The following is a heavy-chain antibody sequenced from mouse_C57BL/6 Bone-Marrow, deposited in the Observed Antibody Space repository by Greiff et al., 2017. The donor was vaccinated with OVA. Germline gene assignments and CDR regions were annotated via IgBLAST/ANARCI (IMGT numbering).Heavy chain of an antibody. CDR2: IHPNSGST. CDR1: GYTFTSYW. J-gene: IGHJ3*01. Sequence: QVQLQQPGAELVKPGASVKLSCKASGYTFTSYWMHWVKQRPGQGIEWIGMIHPNSGSTNYNEKFKSKATLTVDKSSSTAYMQLSSLTSEDSAVYYCARSLYDWFAYWGQGTLVTVSA. D-gene: IGHD2-12*01. CDR3: ARSLYDWFAY. V-gene: IGHV1-64*01.